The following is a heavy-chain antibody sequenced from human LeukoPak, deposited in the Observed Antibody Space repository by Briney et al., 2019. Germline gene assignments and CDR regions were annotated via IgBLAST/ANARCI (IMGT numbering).Heavy chain of an antibody. J-gene: IGHJ6*04. CDR3: ARDLGVPIVVVPAAPNYYYYGMDV. CDR1: GFTFSSYW. CDR2: IKQDGSEK. V-gene: IGHV3-7*03. Sequence: GGSLRLSCAASGFTFSSYWMSWVRQAPGKGLEWVANIKQDGSEKYYVDSGKGRFTISRDNAKNSLYLQMNSLRAEDTAVYYCARDLGVPIVVVPAAPNYYYYGMDVWGKGTTVTVSS. D-gene: IGHD2-2*01.